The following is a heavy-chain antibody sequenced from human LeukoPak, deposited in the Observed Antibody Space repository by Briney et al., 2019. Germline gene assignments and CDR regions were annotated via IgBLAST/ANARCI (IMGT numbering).Heavy chain of an antibody. J-gene: IGHJ4*02. D-gene: IGHD6-19*01. CDR3: ARVSVSSGNY. CDR1: GFTLSSYS. V-gene: IGHV3-21*01. Sequence: GGSLRLSCAASGFTLSSYSMNWVRQAPGKGLEWVSSISSSSSYIYYADSVKGRFTISRDNAKNSLHLQMNSLRAEDTAVYYCARVSVSSGNYWGQGTLVTVSS. CDR2: ISSSSSYI.